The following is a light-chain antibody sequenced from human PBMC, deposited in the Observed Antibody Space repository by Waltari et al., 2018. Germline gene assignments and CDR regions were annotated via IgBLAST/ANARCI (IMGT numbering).Light chain of an antibody. J-gene: IGKJ1*01. Sequence: EIVMTQSPASLSLSPGERATLSCRASQSVTTNLAWYPQKPGQAPRLLIYGASTRAAGIPVRFSGSGSGTEFTLTVSGLQSEDFAIYYCQQYNDWPPWTFGQGTKVEIK. CDR1: QSVTTN. V-gene: IGKV3-15*01. CDR2: GAS. CDR3: QQYNDWPPWT.